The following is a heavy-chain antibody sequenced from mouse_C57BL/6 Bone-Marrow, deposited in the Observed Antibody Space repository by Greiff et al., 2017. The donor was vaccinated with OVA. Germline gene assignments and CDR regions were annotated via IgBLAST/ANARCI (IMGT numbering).Heavy chain of an antibody. CDR2: IYPGGGYT. D-gene: IGHD2-4*01. V-gene: IGHV1-63*01. CDR1: GYTFTNYW. CDR3: TGWGLRQGGSAMDY. Sequence: QVQLQQSGAELVRPGTSVKMSCKASGYTFTNYWIGWAKQRPGHGLEWIGDIYPGGGYTNYNEKFKGKATLTADKSSSTAYMQFSSLTSEDSASYYSTGWGLRQGGSAMDYWGQGTSVTVSS. J-gene: IGHJ4*01.